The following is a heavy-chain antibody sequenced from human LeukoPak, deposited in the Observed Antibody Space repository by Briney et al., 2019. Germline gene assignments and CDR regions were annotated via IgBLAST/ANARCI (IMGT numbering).Heavy chain of an antibody. V-gene: IGHV3-48*03. Sequence: GGSLRLSCTASGFIFSSYEMNWVRKAPGKGLEWVSYITSSGSIFYYADSVKGRFTISRDNAKDSLYLQMNSLRAEDTAVYYCARVRYEGTYHAGTVDFWGQGTLVTVSS. D-gene: IGHD3-10*01. CDR3: ARVRYEGTYHAGTVDF. CDR1: GFIFSSYE. CDR2: ITSSGSIF. J-gene: IGHJ4*02.